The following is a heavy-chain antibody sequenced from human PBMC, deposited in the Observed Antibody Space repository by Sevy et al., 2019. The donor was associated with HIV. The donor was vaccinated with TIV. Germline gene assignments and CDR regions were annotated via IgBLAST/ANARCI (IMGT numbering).Heavy chain of an antibody. V-gene: IGHV1-2*02. Sequence: ASVKVSCKASGYTFTGYYMHWVRQAPGQGLEWMGWINPNSGGTNYAQKFQGRVTMTRDTSISTAYMELSRLRSDDTAVYYCATLYTYYDFWSGSTLYGMDVWGQGPTVTVSS. CDR2: INPNSGGT. CDR3: ATLYTYYDFWSGSTLYGMDV. D-gene: IGHD3-3*01. J-gene: IGHJ6*02. CDR1: GYTFTGYY.